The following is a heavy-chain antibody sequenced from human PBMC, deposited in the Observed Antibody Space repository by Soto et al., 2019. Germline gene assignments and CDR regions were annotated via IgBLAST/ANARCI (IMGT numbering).Heavy chain of an antibody. D-gene: IGHD3-16*02. CDR1: GATFSNYA. J-gene: IGHJ4*02. CDR3: AAIRLGELSSIDY. Sequence: QVQLVQSGTEVKKPGSSVKVSCTASGATFSNYAISWVRQAPGQGLEWMGGIIPLFATADYAQNFQGRVAITADESTSTAYMELNSLTSEDPAVYYCAAIRLGELSSIDYWGQGTLVTVSS. V-gene: IGHV1-69*12. CDR2: IIPLFATA.